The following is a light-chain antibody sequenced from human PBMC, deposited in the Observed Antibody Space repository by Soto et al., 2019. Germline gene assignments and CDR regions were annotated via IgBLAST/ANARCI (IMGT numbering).Light chain of an antibody. CDR3: QQRLNWPPG. Sequence: EIVLTQSPATLSLSPGERATLSCRASQSVSSYLAWYQQKPDQAPRLLIYDASNRATGIPARFSGSGSGTDFTLTISDLEPADFGLYYCQQRLNWPPGFGQGTKVDIK. CDR1: QSVSSY. CDR2: DAS. J-gene: IGKJ1*01. V-gene: IGKV3-11*01.